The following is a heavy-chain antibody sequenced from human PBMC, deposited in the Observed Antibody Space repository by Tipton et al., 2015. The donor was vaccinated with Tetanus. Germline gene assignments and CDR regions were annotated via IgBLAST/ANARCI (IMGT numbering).Heavy chain of an antibody. CDR1: GGSVSGSSHY. V-gene: IGHV4-61*01. D-gene: IGHD3-3*01. Sequence: TLSLTCSVSGGSVSGSSHYWSWIRQPPGKQLEWIGYIYHSGATNYNPSLKSRLTISFGTSKNQFSLNLKSVTAADTAVYYCARANNDFPKKGPFGSWGQGTQVTVSS. J-gene: IGHJ4*02. CDR2: IYHSGAT. CDR3: ARANNDFPKKGPFGS.